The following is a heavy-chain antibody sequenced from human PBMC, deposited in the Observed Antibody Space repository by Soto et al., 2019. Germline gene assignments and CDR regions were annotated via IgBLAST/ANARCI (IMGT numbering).Heavy chain of an antibody. J-gene: IGHJ4*02. CDR1: VGSISSGGYY. D-gene: IGHD3-10*01. V-gene: IGHV4-31*03. CDR2: IYSSGGT. Sequence: QVQLQESGPGLVKPSQTLSLTCTVSVGSISSGGYYWSWVRQHPGKGLEWIGYIYSSGGTYYNPSLQSRVSMSVDTSKNQFSLRLSSVTAADTAVYYCAGNYGPGTYYGFTFYYWGQGTLVTVSS. CDR3: AGNYGPGTYYGFTFYY.